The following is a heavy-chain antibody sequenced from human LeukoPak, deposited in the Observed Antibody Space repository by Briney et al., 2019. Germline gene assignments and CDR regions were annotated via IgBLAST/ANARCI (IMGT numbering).Heavy chain of an antibody. Sequence: PGGFLRLSCAASGFTFSSYVMHWVRQAPGKGLEWVAVISYDGTNKYYADSVKGRFTISRDNSKNTLYPQMNSLRAEDTAVYYCAREDYYNSGSYDYWGQGTLVTVSS. CDR3: AREDYYNSGSYDY. CDR2: ISYDGTNK. CDR1: GFTFSSYV. J-gene: IGHJ4*02. D-gene: IGHD3-10*01. V-gene: IGHV3-30-3*01.